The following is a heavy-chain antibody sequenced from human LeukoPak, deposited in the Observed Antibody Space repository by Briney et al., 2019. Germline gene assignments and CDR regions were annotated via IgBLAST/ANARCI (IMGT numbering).Heavy chain of an antibody. CDR2: IKSTTNGGTP. V-gene: IGHV3-15*01. CDR3: TTDGLSVY. Sequence: GGSLRLSCVASGFTFNNVWMSWVRQAPGKGLEWVGRIKSTTNGGTPDYAAPVKGRFSISRDDSKNTLYLQMNSLKTEDTAVYYCTTDGLSVYWGQGTLVTVSS. CDR1: GFTFNNVW. J-gene: IGHJ4*02.